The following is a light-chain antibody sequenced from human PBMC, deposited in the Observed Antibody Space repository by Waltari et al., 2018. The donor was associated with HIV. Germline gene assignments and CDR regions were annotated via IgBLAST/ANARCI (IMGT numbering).Light chain of an antibody. CDR3: QQYGSSPLT. V-gene: IGKV3-20*01. CDR2: GAS. CDR1: QSVSSSY. J-gene: IGKJ1*01. Sequence: GERATLSCRASQSVSSSYLAWYQQKPGQAPRLLIYGASSRATGIPDRFSGSGSGTDFTLTISRLEPEDFAVYYCQQYGSSPLTFGQGTKVEIK.